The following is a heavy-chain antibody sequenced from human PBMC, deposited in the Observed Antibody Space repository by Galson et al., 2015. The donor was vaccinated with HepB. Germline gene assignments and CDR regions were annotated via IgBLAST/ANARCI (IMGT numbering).Heavy chain of an antibody. V-gene: IGHV3-30-3*01. CDR1: GFTFSSYA. CDR2: ISYDGSNK. D-gene: IGHD3-10*01. Sequence: SLRLSCAASGFTFSSYAMHWVRQAPGKGLEWVAVISYDGSNKYYADSVKGRFTISRDNSKNTLYLQMNSLRAEDTAVYYCARVTGYYGSGAVTAYYYYGMDVWGQGTTVTVS. CDR3: ARVTGYYGSGAVTAYYYYGMDV. J-gene: IGHJ6*02.